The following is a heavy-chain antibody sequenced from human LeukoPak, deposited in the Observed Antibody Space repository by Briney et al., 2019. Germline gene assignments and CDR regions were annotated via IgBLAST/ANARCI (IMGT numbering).Heavy chain of an antibody. CDR1: GLTFSHYG. J-gene: IGHJ3*02. CDR3: AKLVQSTDHDAFDI. Sequence: GGSLRLSCAASGLTFSHYGMHWVRQAPGKGLEWVAFIRYDGSKKNYADSVKGRFTISRDNSKNTLYLQMNSLRAEDTAVYYCAKLVQSTDHDAFDIWGQGTMVTVSS. V-gene: IGHV3-30*02. CDR2: IRYDGSKK. D-gene: IGHD5/OR15-5a*01.